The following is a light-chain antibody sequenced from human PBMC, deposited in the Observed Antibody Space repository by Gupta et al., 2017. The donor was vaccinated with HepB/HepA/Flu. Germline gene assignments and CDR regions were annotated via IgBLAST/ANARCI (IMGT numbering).Light chain of an antibody. J-gene: IGKJ1*01. CDR2: LGS. V-gene: IGKV2-28*01. Sequence: DIVMTQSPLSLPVIPGEPASISCRSSQSLLHTNGYNYLDWYLQRPGQSPQLLIYLGSNRASGVPDRFSGSGSGTDFTLKISRVEAEDVGVYFCMQVLQSTWTFGQGTKVEIK. CDR3: MQVLQSTWT. CDR1: QSLLHTNGYNY.